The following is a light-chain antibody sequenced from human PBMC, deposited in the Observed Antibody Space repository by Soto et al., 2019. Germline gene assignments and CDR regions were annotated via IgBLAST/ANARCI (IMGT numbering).Light chain of an antibody. J-gene: IGLJ1*01. CDR3: CAYVGARSYV. V-gene: IGLV2-23*01. Sequence: SALTQPASVSGSPGQSITISCTGTNNLVSWYQQHPGKAPKVVLYEGNKRPSGVYNRFSGSNSGSTASLTISGLQAEDEAHYFCCAYVGARSYVFGPGTKVTV. CDR2: EGN. CDR1: NNL.